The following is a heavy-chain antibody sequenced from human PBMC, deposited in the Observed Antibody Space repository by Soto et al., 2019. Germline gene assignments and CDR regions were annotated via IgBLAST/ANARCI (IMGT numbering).Heavy chain of an antibody. V-gene: IGHV4-39*01. CDR2: IYYSGST. Sequence: PSETLSLTCTVSGGSISSSSYYWGWTRQPPGKGLEWIGSIYYSGSTYYNPSLKSRVTISVDTSKNQFSLKLSSVTAADTAVYYCARHGVGIFGVVIIPNWFDPWGQGTLVTVSS. J-gene: IGHJ5*02. CDR3: ARHGVGIFGVVIIPNWFDP. D-gene: IGHD3-3*01. CDR1: GGSISSSSYY.